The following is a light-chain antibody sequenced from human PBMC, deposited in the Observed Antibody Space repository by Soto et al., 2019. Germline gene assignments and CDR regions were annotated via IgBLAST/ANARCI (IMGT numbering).Light chain of an antibody. CDR2: GAS. CDR1: QSVSSSY. V-gene: IGKV3-20*01. J-gene: IGKJ5*01. CDR3: QQYGSSPPVT. Sequence: EIVLTQSPGTLSLSPGVRATLSCRASQSVSSSYLAWYQQKPGQAPRLLIYGASGTATGLPDRFSGSGSGTDFTLTISRLEPEDFAVYYCQQYGSSPPVTFGQGTRLEIK.